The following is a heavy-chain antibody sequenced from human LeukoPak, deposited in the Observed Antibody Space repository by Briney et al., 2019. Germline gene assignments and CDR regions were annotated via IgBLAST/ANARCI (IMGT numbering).Heavy chain of an antibody. D-gene: IGHD3-10*01. V-gene: IGHV4-59*01. CDR1: GGSISSYY. CDR3: ATLGYGYYGSGSYPVDV. CDR2: IYYSEST. J-gene: IGHJ6*04. Sequence: SETLSLTCTVSGGSISSYYWSWIRQPPGKGLEWIGYIYYSESTNYNPSLKSRVTISVDTSKNQFSLKLSSVTAADTAVYYCATLGYGYYGSGSYPVDVWGKGTTVTISS.